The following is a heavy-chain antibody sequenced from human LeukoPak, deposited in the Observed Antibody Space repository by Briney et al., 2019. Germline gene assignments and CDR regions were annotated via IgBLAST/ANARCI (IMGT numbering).Heavy chain of an antibody. V-gene: IGHV3-48*03. J-gene: IGHJ4*02. CDR3: ARDHYYDSSGYYY. Sequence: PGGSLRLSCAASGFTFSSYETNWVRQAPGKGLEWVSYISSSGSTIYYADSVKGRFTISRDNAKNSLYLQMNSLRAEDTAVYYCARDHYYDSSGYYYWGQGTLVTVSP. CDR2: ISSSGSTI. CDR1: GFTFSSYE. D-gene: IGHD3-22*01.